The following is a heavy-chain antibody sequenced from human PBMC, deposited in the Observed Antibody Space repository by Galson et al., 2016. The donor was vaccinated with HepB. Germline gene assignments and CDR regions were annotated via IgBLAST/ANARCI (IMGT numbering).Heavy chain of an antibody. CDR2: MRAKTYSGTT. CDR1: GFTFGDYA. D-gene: IGHD4-23*01. J-gene: IGHJ4*02. Sequence: SLRLSCATSGFTFGDYATGWFRQAPGKGLEWVSVMRAKTYSGTTEVAASVKGRFIISRDDSKSIAYLQMNSLKTEDTAVYYCTRNSGGNSRGPTYWGQGTLVTVSS. V-gene: IGHV3-49*03. CDR3: TRNSGGNSRGPTY.